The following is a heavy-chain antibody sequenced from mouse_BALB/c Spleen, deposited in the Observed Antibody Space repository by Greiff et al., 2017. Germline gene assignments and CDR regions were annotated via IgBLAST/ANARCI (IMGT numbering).Heavy chain of an antibody. J-gene: IGHJ4*01. V-gene: IGHV5-4*02. CDR1: GFTFSDYY. CDR2: ISDGGSYT. Sequence: EVQGVESVGGLVKPGGSLKLSCAASGFTFSDYYMYWVRQTPEKRLEWVATISDGGSYTYYPDSVKGRFTISRDNAKNNLYLQMSSLKSEDTAMYYCARDRGKGAMDYWGQGTSVTVSS. CDR3: ARDRGKGAMDY. D-gene: IGHD1-3*01.